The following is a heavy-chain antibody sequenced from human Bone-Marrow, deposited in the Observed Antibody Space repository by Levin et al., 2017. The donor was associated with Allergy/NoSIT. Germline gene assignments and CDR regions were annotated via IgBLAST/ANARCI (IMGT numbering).Heavy chain of an antibody. V-gene: IGHV3-30-3*01. Sequence: SCAASGFTFSSYAMHWVRQAPGKGLEWVAVISYDGSNKYYADSVKGRFTISRDNSKNTLYLQMNSLRAEDTAVYYCARDLVPVTMVRGVIDYYYYGMDVWGQGTTVTVSS. CDR2: ISYDGSNK. CDR3: ARDLVPVTMVRGVIDYYYYGMDV. J-gene: IGHJ6*02. D-gene: IGHD3-10*01. CDR1: GFTFSSYA.